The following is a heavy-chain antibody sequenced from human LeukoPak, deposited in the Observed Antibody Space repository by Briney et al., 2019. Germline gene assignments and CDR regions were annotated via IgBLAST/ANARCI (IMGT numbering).Heavy chain of an antibody. V-gene: IGHV3-21*01. CDR3: AKVVVPAAMPY. J-gene: IGHJ4*02. D-gene: IGHD2-2*01. CDR1: GFTFSRYT. Sequence: PGGSLRLSCAGSGFTFSRYTFNWVRQAPGRGLEWVSAISGDSKYIYYTDSVKGRFTISRDNAKNSVFLQMNSLRVEDTAVYYCAKVVVPAAMPYWGQGTLVTVSS. CDR2: ISGDSKYI.